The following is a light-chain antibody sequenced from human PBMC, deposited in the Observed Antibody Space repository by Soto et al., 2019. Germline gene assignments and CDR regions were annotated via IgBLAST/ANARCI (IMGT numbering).Light chain of an antibody. CDR1: QSVSSF. CDR3: QHRSSWPGA. CDR2: DAS. Sequence: EIVLTQSPATLSLSPGERATLSCRASQSVSSFLAWYKQKPGQAPRLLIYDASNRDTGIPARVSGSGSGTDVTLTISSLEPEDFAVYYCQHRSSWPGAFGPGTKVDIK. J-gene: IGKJ3*01. V-gene: IGKV3-11*01.